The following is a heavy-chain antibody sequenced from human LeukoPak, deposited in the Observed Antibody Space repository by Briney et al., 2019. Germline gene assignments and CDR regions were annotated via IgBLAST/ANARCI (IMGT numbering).Heavy chain of an antibody. Sequence: GESLKISCKGSAYIITSYWISWVRQMPGKNLEWMGIIYPGDSDTRYSPDFPGQVTISADKSISTAYLQWSTLKASDTAMYYCARSSAIMSWFDPWGQGTLVTVSS. CDR1: AYIITSYW. D-gene: IGHD3-16*01. CDR3: ARSSAIMSWFDP. J-gene: IGHJ5*02. CDR2: IYPGDSDT. V-gene: IGHV5-51*01.